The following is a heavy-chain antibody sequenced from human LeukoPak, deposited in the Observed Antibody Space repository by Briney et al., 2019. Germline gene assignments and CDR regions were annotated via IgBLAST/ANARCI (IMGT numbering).Heavy chain of an antibody. CDR3: ARDPHAYYYDSSGYYYY. J-gene: IGHJ4*02. Sequence: GGSLRLSCAASGFTFDDYAMHWVRQAPGKGLEWVSSISSSSSYIYYADSLKGRFTISRDNAKNSLYLQMNSLRAEDTAVYYCARDPHAYYYDSSGYYYYWGQGTLVTVS. CDR2: ISSSSSYI. CDR1: GFTFDDYA. V-gene: IGHV3-21*01. D-gene: IGHD3-22*01.